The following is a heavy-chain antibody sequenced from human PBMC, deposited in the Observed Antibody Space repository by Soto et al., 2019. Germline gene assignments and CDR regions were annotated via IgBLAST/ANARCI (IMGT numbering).Heavy chain of an antibody. J-gene: IGHJ6*02. D-gene: IGHD6-19*01. CDR2: INSDGSST. Sequence: EVQLVESGGGLVQPGGSLRLSCAASGFTFSSYWMHWVRQAPGKGLVWVSRINSDGSSTSHADSVKGRFTISRDNAKNTLYLQMNSLRAEDTAVYYCARGLDSSGWYSNYGMDVWGQGTTVTVSS. V-gene: IGHV3-74*01. CDR1: GFTFSSYW. CDR3: ARGLDSSGWYSNYGMDV.